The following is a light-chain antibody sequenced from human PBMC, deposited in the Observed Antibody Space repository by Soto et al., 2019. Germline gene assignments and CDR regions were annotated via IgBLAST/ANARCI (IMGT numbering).Light chain of an antibody. CDR2: AAS. V-gene: IGKV1-8*01. J-gene: IGKJ1*01. CDR1: QGISSY. Sequence: AIRMTQSPSSLSASTGDRVTITCRASQGISSYLAWYQHKPGKAPKLLIYAASTLQSGVPSRFSGSGSGTDFTITIRSLHSDDFATCYCQQYYSTPRTFGQGTKVEIK. CDR3: QQYYSTPRT.